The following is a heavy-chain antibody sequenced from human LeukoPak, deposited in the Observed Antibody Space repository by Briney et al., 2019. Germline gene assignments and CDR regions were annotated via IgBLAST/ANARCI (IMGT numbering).Heavy chain of an antibody. Sequence: GGSLRLSCAASGFTFSSYAMSWVRQAPGKGLEWVSSISGSDGTTYYADSVKGRFTISRDSSKYTLSLQMNSLRAEDTAVYYCAKAPVTSCRGAFCYPFDYWGQGTLVTVSS. CDR3: AKAPVTSCRGAFCYPFDY. CDR1: GFTFSSYA. CDR2: ISGSDGTT. V-gene: IGHV3-23*01. D-gene: IGHD2-15*01. J-gene: IGHJ4*02.